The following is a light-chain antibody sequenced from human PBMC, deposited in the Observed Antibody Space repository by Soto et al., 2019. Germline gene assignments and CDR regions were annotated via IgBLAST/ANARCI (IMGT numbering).Light chain of an antibody. J-gene: IGKJ1*01. Sequence: AIQMTQSPSSLSASVGDRVTITCRASQGIRNDLGWYQQKPGKGPKLLIYAASSLHSGVPSRLSGSGSGTDFTLTISSVQPDDFATYYCQYWDDYSWTFGQGTKVEIK. CDR3: QYWDDYSWT. V-gene: IGKV1-6*02. CDR2: AAS. CDR1: QGIRND.